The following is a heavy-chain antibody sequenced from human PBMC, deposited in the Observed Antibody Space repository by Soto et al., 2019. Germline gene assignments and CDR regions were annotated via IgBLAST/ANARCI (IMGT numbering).Heavy chain of an antibody. V-gene: IGHV3-7*04. CDR1: GFTFSSYW. CDR2: IKQDGSEI. D-gene: IGHD6-13*01. Sequence: GSLRLSCAASGFTFSSYWMTWVRQAPGKGLEWVANIKQDGSEIYYVASVKGRFTISRDNAKNSLYLQMHSLRVEDTAVYYCARVTIAAAVWFDPWGQGTLVTVSS. J-gene: IGHJ5*02. CDR3: ARVTIAAAVWFDP.